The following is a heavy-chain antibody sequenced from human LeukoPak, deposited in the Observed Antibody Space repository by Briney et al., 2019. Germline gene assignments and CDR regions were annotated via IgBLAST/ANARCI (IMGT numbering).Heavy chain of an antibody. D-gene: IGHD3-22*01. Sequence: GGSLRLSCAASGFTFSSYAMSWVRQAPGKGLEWVANINKDGSEKYYVDSVKGRFTISRDNAKNSLYLQMNSLRAEDTAVYYCARDLYRIVVVPHYFDYWGQGTLVTVSS. CDR2: INKDGSEK. CDR3: ARDLYRIVVVPHYFDY. J-gene: IGHJ4*02. V-gene: IGHV3-7*01. CDR1: GFTFSSYA.